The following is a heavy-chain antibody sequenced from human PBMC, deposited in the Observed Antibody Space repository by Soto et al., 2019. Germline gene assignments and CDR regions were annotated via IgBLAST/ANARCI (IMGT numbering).Heavy chain of an antibody. CDR3: AREREDCSSTSCYCYYGMDV. CDR2: IIPIFGTA. Sequence: QVQLVQSGAEVKKPGSSVKVSCKASGGTFSSYAISWVRQAPGQGLEWMGGIIPIFGTANYAQKFQGRVTITADESTRTAYMELSSLRSEDTAVYYCAREREDCSSTSCYCYYGMDVWGQGTTVTVSS. CDR1: GGTFSSYA. J-gene: IGHJ6*02. V-gene: IGHV1-69*01. D-gene: IGHD2-2*01.